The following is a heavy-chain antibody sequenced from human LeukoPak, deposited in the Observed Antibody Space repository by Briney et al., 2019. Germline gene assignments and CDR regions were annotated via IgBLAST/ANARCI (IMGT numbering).Heavy chain of an antibody. D-gene: IGHD3-22*01. CDR2: ISGGGGST. CDR1: GFTFSDFW. CDR3: AKVSDSSGHFDY. Sequence: GGSLRLSCAASGFTFSDFWMHWVRQAPGKGLVWVSAISGGGGSTYYADSVKGRFTISRDNSKNTLYLQMNSLRAEDTAVYYCAKVSDSSGHFDYWGQGTLVTVSS. V-gene: IGHV3-23*01. J-gene: IGHJ4*02.